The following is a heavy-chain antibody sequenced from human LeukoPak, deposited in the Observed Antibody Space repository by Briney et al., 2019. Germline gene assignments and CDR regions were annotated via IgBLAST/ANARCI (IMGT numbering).Heavy chain of an antibody. CDR3: ARDSPRIAVAGTGGGFDI. V-gene: IGHV3-NL1*01. CDR1: GFTFSSYG. J-gene: IGHJ3*02. CDR2: MYPNGDT. D-gene: IGHD6-19*01. Sequence: GRSLRLSCAASGFTFSSYGMHWVRQAPGKGLEWVSVMYPNGDTYYADSVKGRFTISRDNSKNTLYLQMNSLRPEDTALYFCARDSPRIAVAGTGGGFDIWGQGRMVTVSS.